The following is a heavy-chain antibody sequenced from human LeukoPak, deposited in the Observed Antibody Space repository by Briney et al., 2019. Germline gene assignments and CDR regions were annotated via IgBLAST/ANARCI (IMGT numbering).Heavy chain of an antibody. CDR2: INPNSGGT. CDR1: GYTFTGYY. CDR3: ARTTSGYSSGWYDY. V-gene: IGHV1-2*04. D-gene: IGHD6-19*01. J-gene: IGHJ4*02. Sequence: ASVTVSCKASGYTFTGYYMHWVRQAPGQGLEWMGWINPNSGGTNYAQKFQGWVTMTRDTSIRTAYMELSRLRSDDTAVYYCARTTSGYSSGWYDYWGQGTLVTVSS.